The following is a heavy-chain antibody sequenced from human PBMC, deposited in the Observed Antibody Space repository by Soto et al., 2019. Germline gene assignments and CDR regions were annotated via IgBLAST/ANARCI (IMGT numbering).Heavy chain of an antibody. CDR1: GGTFSSYA. Sequence: SVKVSCKASGGTFSSYAISWVRQAPGQGLEWMGGIIPIFGTANYAQKFQGRVTITADESTSTAYMELSSLRSEDTAVYYCARVVDIVVVPAAIRGKVPPKGFDPWGQGTLVTVSS. V-gene: IGHV1-69*13. J-gene: IGHJ5*02. CDR2: IIPIFGTA. CDR3: ARVVDIVVVPAAIRGKVPPKGFDP. D-gene: IGHD2-2*02.